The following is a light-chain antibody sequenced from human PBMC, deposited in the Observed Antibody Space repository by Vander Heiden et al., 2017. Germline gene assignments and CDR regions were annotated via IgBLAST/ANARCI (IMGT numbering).Light chain of an antibody. CDR1: QSVSSN. V-gene: IGKV1-39*01. Sequence: IQTTQSPATLSASVGDWATITCRASQSVSSNLTWYQQKPGKAPRLLIYAASTMPSGIPSRFSGSGSGTEFTLTISSLQPEDFATYSCQQNYNRPPTFGRGTQLEIK. CDR2: AAS. CDR3: QQNYNRPPT. J-gene: IGKJ5*01.